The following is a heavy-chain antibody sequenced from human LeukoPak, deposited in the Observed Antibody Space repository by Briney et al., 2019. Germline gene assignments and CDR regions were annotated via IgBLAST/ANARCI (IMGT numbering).Heavy chain of an antibody. CDR2: ISSSGSTI. J-gene: IGHJ4*02. CDR1: GFTFSDYY. D-gene: IGHD6-19*01. Sequence: GGSLRLSCAASGFTFSDYYMSWIRQAPGKGLEWVSYISSSGSTIYYADSVKGRFTISRDNAKNSLYLQMNSLRAEDTAVYYCARARSSGWSDPGYFDYWGQGTLVTVS. V-gene: IGHV3-11*01. CDR3: ARARSSGWSDPGYFDY.